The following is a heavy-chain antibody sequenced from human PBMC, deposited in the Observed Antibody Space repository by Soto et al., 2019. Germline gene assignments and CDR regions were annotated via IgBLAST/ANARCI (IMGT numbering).Heavy chain of an antibody. CDR2: ISSSSSYI. Sequence: PGGSLRLSCAASGFTFSSYSMNWVRQAPGKGLEWVSSISSSSSYIYYADSVKGRFTISRDNAKNSLYLQMNSLRAEDTAVYYCARDLITMVRGFYYYYGMDVWGQGTTVTVSS. D-gene: IGHD3-10*01. J-gene: IGHJ6*02. CDR1: GFTFSSYS. CDR3: ARDLITMVRGFYYYYGMDV. V-gene: IGHV3-21*01.